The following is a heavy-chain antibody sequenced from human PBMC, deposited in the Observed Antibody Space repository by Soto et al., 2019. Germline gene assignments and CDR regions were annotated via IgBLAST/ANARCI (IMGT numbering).Heavy chain of an antibody. CDR1: GFTFSGFW. CDR3: ARAIAVGSTSLDY. D-gene: IGHD6-19*01. V-gene: IGHV3-74*01. Sequence: GGSLRLSCAASGFTFSGFWMHWVRQAPGKGLVWVSRINSDASVTAYAASVKGRFTISRDNAKNSLYLQMDSLRDEDTAVYFCARAIAVGSTSLDYWGLGTRVTV. CDR2: INSDASVT. J-gene: IGHJ4*02.